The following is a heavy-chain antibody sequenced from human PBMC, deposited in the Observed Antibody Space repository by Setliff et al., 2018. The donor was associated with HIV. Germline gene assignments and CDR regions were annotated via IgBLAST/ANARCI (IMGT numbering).Heavy chain of an antibody. CDR2: INHSGST. Sequence: LSLTCAVYGGSFSGYYWSWIRQPPGKGLEWIGEINHSGSTNYNPSLKSRVTMSVDTSKNQFSLKLSSVTAADAAVYYCARGVGSYYDWGQGTLVTVSS. D-gene: IGHD1-26*01. CDR3: ARGVGSYYD. CDR1: GGSFSGYY. V-gene: IGHV4-34*01. J-gene: IGHJ4*02.